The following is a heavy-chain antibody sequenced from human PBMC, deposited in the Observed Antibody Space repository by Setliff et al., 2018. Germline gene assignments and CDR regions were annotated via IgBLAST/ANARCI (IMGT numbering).Heavy chain of an antibody. CDR3: AASVGGAPYYYGLDV. CDR1: GYTFNTHG. J-gene: IGHJ6*02. CDR2: ITAGNGDT. Sequence: EASVKVSCKSYGYTFNTHGISWVRQAPGQSLEWMGWITAGNGDTKYSQKFQGRVTITRDTSASTFYMELSSLRSEDTALYSCAASVGGAPYYYGLDVWGQGTTVTVSS. D-gene: IGHD2-15*01. V-gene: IGHV1-3*01.